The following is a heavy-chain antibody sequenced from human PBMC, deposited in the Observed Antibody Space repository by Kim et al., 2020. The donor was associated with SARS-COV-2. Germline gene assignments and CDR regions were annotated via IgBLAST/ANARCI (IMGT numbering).Heavy chain of an antibody. CDR2: IYYSGST. CDR1: GGSISSYY. V-gene: IGHV4-59*13. Sequence: SETLSLTCTVSGGSISSYYWSWIRQPPGKGLEWIGYIYYSGSTNYNPSLKSRVTISVDTSKNQFSLKLSSVTAADTAVYYCARVVFSRFSSYGMDVWGQGTTVTVSS. CDR3: ARVVFSRFSSYGMDV. J-gene: IGHJ6*02. D-gene: IGHD2-2*01.